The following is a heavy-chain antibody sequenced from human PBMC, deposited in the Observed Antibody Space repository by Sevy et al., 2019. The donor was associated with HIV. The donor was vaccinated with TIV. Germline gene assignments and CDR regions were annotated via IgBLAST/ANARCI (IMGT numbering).Heavy chain of an antibody. V-gene: IGHV3-30*18. D-gene: IGHD5-12*01. CDR3: AKDLLVATSFVSSSAMFPLYGMDV. CDR2: ISYDGSNK. J-gene: IGHJ6*02. Sequence: GGSLRLSCAASGFTFSSYGMHWVRQAPGKGLEWVAVISYDGSNKYYADSVKGRFTISRDNSKNTLYLQLNSLRAEDTAVYYCAKDLLVATSFVSSSAMFPLYGMDVWGQGTTVTVSS. CDR1: GFTFSSYG.